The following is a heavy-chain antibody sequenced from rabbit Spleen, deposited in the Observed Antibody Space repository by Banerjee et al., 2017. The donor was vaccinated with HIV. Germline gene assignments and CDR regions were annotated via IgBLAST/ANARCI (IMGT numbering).Heavy chain of an antibody. CDR1: GFSLSGYN. V-gene: IGHV1S69*01. Sequence: QSLEESGGRLVTPGSPLTLTCAASGFSLSGYNVTWVRQAPGKGLEWIGTIYGSDGRTHYASWVNGRFAISKTSTTVDLKMTSLTTEDTAIYFCARVGDYISFSMWGPGTLVTVS. D-gene: IGHD4-1*01. CDR2: IYGSDGRT. J-gene: IGHJ4*01. CDR3: ARVGDYISFSM.